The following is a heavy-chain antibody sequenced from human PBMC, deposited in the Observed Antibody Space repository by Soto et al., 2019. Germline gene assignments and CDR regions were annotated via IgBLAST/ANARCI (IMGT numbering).Heavy chain of an antibody. D-gene: IGHD3-10*01. J-gene: IGHJ4*02. Sequence: PGGSLRLSCAASGFTFSSYGMHWVRQAPGKGLVWVSRINGDGGTTSYADSVKGRFTISRDNAKNALYLQMNSLRAEDTAVYYCARDRYGSYDYWGQGTLVTVSS. CDR3: ARDRYGSYDY. CDR2: INGDGGTT. V-gene: IGHV3-74*01. CDR1: GFTFSSYG.